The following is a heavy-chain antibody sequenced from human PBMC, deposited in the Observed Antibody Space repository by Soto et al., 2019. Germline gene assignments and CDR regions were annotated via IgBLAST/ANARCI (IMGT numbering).Heavy chain of an antibody. V-gene: IGHV3-48*03. Sequence: GGSLRLSCAASGFTFSSYEMNWVRQAPGKGLEWVSYISSSGSTIYYADSAKGRFTISRDNAKNSLYLQMNSLRAEDTAVYYCARGTYYYDSSGYPEHFDYWGQGTLVTVSS. D-gene: IGHD3-22*01. J-gene: IGHJ4*02. CDR2: ISSSGSTI. CDR1: GFTFSSYE. CDR3: ARGTYYYDSSGYPEHFDY.